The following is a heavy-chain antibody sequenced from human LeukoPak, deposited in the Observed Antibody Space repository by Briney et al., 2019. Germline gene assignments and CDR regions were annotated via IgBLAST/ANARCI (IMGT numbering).Heavy chain of an antibody. CDR1: GFTFSSYA. Sequence: GGSLRLSCAASGFTFSSYAMSWVRQAPGKGLEWVSAISGSGGSTYYADSVKGRFTISRDNSKNTLYLQMNSLRAEDTAVYYCAKDEVPAPMYYDFWSGYAFDIWGQGTMVTVSS. CDR2: ISGSGGST. CDR3: AKDEVPAPMYYDFWSGYAFDI. D-gene: IGHD3-3*01. V-gene: IGHV3-23*01. J-gene: IGHJ3*02.